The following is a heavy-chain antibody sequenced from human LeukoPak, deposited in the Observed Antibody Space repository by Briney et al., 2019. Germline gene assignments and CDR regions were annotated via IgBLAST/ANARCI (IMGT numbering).Heavy chain of an antibody. CDR1: GGTFSSYA. CDR2: IIPILGIA. J-gene: IGHJ4*02. Sequence: SVKVSCKASGGTFSSYAISWVRQAPGQGLEWMGRIIPILGIANYAQKFQGRVTITADKSTSTAYMELSSLRSEDTAVYYCATQYCSGGSCPLRSLGFFDYWGQGTLVTVSS. D-gene: IGHD2-15*01. V-gene: IGHV1-69*04. CDR3: ATQYCSGGSCPLRSLGFFDY.